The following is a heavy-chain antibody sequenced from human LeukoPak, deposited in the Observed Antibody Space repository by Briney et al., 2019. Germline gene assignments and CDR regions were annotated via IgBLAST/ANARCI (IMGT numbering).Heavy chain of an antibody. J-gene: IGHJ4*02. Sequence: ASVKVSCKSSGYTFTNYGLIWVRQAPAQGHEWMGWISPYNGNTDYTQNLQGRVTMTTDTSTSTAYLELRSLRSDDTAVYYCARSDYSDSSAYPFDYWGQGTLVTV. CDR3: ARSDYSDSSAYPFDY. D-gene: IGHD3-22*01. V-gene: IGHV1-18*01. CDR2: ISPYNGNT. CDR1: GYTFTNYG.